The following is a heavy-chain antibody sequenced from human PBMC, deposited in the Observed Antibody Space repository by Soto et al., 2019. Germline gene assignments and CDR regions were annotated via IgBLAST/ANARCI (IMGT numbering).Heavy chain of an antibody. CDR3: ARGSYCSSTSCYSIYYYYYYMDV. CDR1: GFTFSDYY. Sequence: GGSLRLSCAASGFTFSDYYMSWIRQAPGKGLEWVSYISSSGSTIYYADSVKGRFTISRDNAKNSLYLQMNSLRAEDTAVYYCARGSYCSSTSCYSIYYYYYYMDVWGKGTTVTVSS. D-gene: IGHD2-2*01. J-gene: IGHJ6*03. CDR2: ISSSGSTI. V-gene: IGHV3-11*01.